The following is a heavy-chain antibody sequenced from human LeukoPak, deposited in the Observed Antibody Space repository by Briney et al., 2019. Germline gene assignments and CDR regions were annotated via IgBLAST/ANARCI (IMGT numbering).Heavy chain of an antibody. CDR3: AKARRQWLSAFDI. V-gene: IGHV3-23*01. D-gene: IGHD6-19*01. CDR1: GFTFSSYA. J-gene: IGHJ3*02. CDR2: ISGSGGST. Sequence: PGGSLRLSCAASGFTFSSYAMSWVRQAPGKGLEWVSAISGSGGSTYYADSVKGRFTISRDNSKNTLYLQMNSLRAEDTAVYDCAKARRQWLSAFDIWGQGTMVTVSS.